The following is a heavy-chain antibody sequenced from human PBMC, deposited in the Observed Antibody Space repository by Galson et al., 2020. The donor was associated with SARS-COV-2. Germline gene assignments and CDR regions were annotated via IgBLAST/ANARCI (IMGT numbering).Heavy chain of an antibody. V-gene: IGHV1-2*02. CDR3: ARNGGGLGY. J-gene: IGHJ4*02. CDR2: INPKSGDT. Sequence: ASVKVSCKASGYTFIDNSLVWVRQAPGQGLDWMGWINPKSGDTNYAQTFQGRVTLTRDTSIGTAYMELSGLTSDDTAVYYCARNGGGLGYWGQGTLVTFSS. CDR1: GYTFIDNS.